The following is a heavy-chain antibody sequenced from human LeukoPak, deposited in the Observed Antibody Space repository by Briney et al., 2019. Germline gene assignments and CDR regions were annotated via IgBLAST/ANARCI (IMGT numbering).Heavy chain of an antibody. CDR1: GFTFSSYA. Sequence: PGGSLRLSCAASGFTFSSYAMSWVRQAPGKGLEWVSSISGSGGNTYYADSVKGRFTISRDNSKNTLYMQMNSLRAEDTAVYYCARDSGGWGTLFDYWGQGTLVTVSS. V-gene: IGHV3-23*01. CDR2: ISGSGGNT. J-gene: IGHJ4*02. CDR3: ARDSGGWGTLFDY. D-gene: IGHD3-16*01.